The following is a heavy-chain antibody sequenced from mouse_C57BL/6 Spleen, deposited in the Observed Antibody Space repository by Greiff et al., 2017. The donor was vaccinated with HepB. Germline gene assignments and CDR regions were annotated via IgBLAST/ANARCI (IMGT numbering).Heavy chain of an antibody. V-gene: IGHV5-4*01. CDR3: AREGITCFDY. D-gene: IGHD2-4*01. Sequence: EVQVVESGGGLVKPGGSLKLSCAASGFTFSSYAMSWVRQTPEKRLEWVATISDGGSYTYYPDNVKGRFTISRDNAKNNLYLQMSHLKSEDTAMYYCAREGITCFDYWGQGTTLTVSS. J-gene: IGHJ2*01. CDR2: ISDGGSYT. CDR1: GFTFSSYA.